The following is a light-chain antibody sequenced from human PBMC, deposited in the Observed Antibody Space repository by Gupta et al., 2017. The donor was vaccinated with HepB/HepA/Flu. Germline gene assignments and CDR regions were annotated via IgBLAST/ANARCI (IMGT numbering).Light chain of an antibody. Sequence: QSVLTQPPSVSGAPGQRGTISCTGSSSNIGAGYDVHWYQHLPGTAPKLLMYRNSNRPSGVPDRFSGSKSGTSASLAITGLQAEDEADYYCQSYDRSLTGLYVFGSGTKVTVL. V-gene: IGLV1-40*01. CDR3: QSYDRSLTGLYV. J-gene: IGLJ1*01. CDR2: RNS. CDR1: SSNIGAGYD.